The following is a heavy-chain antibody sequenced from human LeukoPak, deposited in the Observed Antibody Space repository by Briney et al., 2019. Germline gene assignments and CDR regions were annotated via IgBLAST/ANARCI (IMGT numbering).Heavy chain of an antibody. Sequence: SVTVSCKASGGTFINYAISWVRQAPGHGREWMGGIIPIFGTANYTQKFQGRVTITPDKSTSTACMELSSLRSDATAVYCCASVGGCYASGGNWGQGTLVTVSS. D-gene: IGHD2-2*01. CDR3: ASVGGCYASGGN. J-gene: IGHJ4*02. V-gene: IGHV1-69*06. CDR1: GGTFINYA. CDR2: IIPIFGTA.